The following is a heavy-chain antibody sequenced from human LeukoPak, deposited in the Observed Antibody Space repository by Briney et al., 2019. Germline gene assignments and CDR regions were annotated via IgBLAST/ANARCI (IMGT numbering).Heavy chain of an antibody. Sequence: SETLSLTCTVSGGSLSSYYWSWIRQPPGKGLEWIGYIYYSGSTNYNPSLKSRVTISVDTSKNQFSLKLSSVTAADTAVYYCARDPRITMVRGPPSGWFDPWGQGTLVTVSS. J-gene: IGHJ5*02. CDR3: ARDPRITMVRGPPSGWFDP. V-gene: IGHV4-59*01. D-gene: IGHD3-10*01. CDR1: GGSLSSYY. CDR2: IYYSGST.